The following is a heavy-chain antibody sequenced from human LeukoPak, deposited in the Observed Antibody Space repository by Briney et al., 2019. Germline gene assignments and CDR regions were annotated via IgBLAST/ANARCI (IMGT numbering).Heavy chain of an antibody. J-gene: IGHJ4*02. CDR1: ELTSSTSW. V-gene: IGHV3-7*01. D-gene: IGHD3-16*01. CDR2: IKHDESEK. CDR3: TRRLDD. Sequence: GGSLRLSCAASELTSSTSWMSWVRQAPGKGLEWVANIKHDESEKNYLDSVKGRFTISRDNAQNSLYLQMNGLRVEDTAVYYCTRRLDDWGQGTLVTVSS.